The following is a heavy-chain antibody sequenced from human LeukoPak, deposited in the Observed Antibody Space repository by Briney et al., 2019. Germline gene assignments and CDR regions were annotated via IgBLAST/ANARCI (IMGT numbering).Heavy chain of an antibody. J-gene: IGHJ6*04. CDR1: GYTFTGYY. CDR2: INPNSGGT. CDR3: ARDLKDGGLVVPAAPSHGMDV. V-gene: IGHV1-2*04. Sequence: ASVKVSRKASGYTFTGYYMHWVRQAPGQGLEWMRWINPNSGGTNYAQKFQGWVTMTRDTSISTAYMELSRLRSDDTAVYYCARDLKDGGLVVPAAPSHGMDVWGKGTTVTVSS. D-gene: IGHD2-2*01.